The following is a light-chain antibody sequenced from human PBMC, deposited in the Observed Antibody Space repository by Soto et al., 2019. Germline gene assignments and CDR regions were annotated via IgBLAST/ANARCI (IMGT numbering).Light chain of an antibody. CDR2: DAS. CDR1: QSVGTY. CDR3: QQRSNWPMT. J-gene: IGKJ3*01. V-gene: IGKV3-11*01. Sequence: EIVLTQSPATLSLSLGDRATLSCRASQSVGTYLAWYQQKPGQAPRLLIYDASNRATGIPARFSGSGSGTDFTLTISSLEPEDLAVYYCQQRSNWPMTFGPGTKVDI.